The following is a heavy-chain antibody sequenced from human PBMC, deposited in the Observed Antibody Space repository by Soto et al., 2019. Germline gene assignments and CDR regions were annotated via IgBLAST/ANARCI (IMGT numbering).Heavy chain of an antibody. Sequence: LRLSCTASGFTFGDYAMSWVRQAPGKGLEWVGFIRSKAYGWTTEYAASVKGRFTISRDDSKSIAYLQMNSLKTEDTAVYYCTRDFCGGDCSYGMDVWGQGTTVTVSS. CDR2: IRSKAYGWTT. CDR3: TRDFCGGDCSYGMDV. CDR1: GFTFGDYA. V-gene: IGHV3-49*04. D-gene: IGHD2-21*01. J-gene: IGHJ6*02.